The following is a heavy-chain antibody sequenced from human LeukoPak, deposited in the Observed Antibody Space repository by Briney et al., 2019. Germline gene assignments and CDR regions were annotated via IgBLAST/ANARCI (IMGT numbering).Heavy chain of an antibody. CDR3: ATEGRVLRYFDWLFSH. D-gene: IGHD3-9*01. J-gene: IGHJ4*02. Sequence: ASVKVSCKASGYTFISYYMHWVRQAPGQGLEWMGRINPNSGGTNYAQKFQGRVTMTRDTSISTAYMELSRLRSDDTAVYYCATEGRVLRYFDWLFSHWGQGTLVTVSS. V-gene: IGHV1-2*06. CDR1: GYTFISYY. CDR2: INPNSGGT.